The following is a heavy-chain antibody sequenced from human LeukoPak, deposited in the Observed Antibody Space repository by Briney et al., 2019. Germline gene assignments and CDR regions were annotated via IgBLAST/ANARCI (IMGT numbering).Heavy chain of an antibody. Sequence: SVKVSCKASGYTFTSYGISWVRQAPGQGPEWMGGIIPIFGTANYAQKFQGRVTITADESTSTAYMELSSLRSEDTAVYYCARHTATTFDIDYGDYLWGMDVWGKGTTVTVSS. CDR1: GYTFTSYG. J-gene: IGHJ6*04. CDR2: IIPIFGTA. CDR3: ARHTATTFDIDYGDYLWGMDV. D-gene: IGHD4-17*01. V-gene: IGHV1-69*13.